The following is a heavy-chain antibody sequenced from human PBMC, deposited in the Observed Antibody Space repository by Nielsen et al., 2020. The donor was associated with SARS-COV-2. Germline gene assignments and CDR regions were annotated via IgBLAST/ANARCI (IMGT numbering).Heavy chain of an antibody. D-gene: IGHD1-14*01. CDR1: GGSFSGYF. V-gene: IGHV4-34*01. CDR3: ARDHPSITN. Sequence: SQTLSLTCAVYGGSFSGYFWSWIRQPPGKGLEWIGEINHRGRTNYNPSLKSRVTISVDTSKNQFSLRLTSVTAADTAVYYCARDHPSITNWGQGTLVTVSS. J-gene: IGHJ4*02. CDR2: INHRGRT.